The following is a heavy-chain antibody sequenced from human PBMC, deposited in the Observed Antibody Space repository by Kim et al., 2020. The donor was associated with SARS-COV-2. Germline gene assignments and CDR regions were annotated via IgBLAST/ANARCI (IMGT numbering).Heavy chain of an antibody. J-gene: IGHJ3*02. V-gene: IGHV4-39*01. CDR3: ARHPGGSGFDI. CDR2: IYYSGRT. D-gene: IGHD3-16*01. CDR1: GGSISSSSYY. Sequence: SETLSLTCSVSGGSISSSSYYWDWIRQPPGKGLEWIGTIYYSGRTYYNPSLRSRLTISVDTSKNQFSLKLSSVTAADAAVYYCARHPGGSGFDIWGQGTMVTVSS.